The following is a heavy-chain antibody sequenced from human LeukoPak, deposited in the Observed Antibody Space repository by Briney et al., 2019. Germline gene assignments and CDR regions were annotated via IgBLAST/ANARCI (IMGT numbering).Heavy chain of an antibody. Sequence: GASVKVSCKASGGTFSSYAISWVRQAPGQGLEWMGGIIPIFGTANYAQKFQGRVTITTDESTSTAYMELSSLTSQDTAVYYCARVERYCTSNSCYGIHWLDPWGQGTLVTVSS. CDR1: GGTFSSYA. CDR2: IIPIFGTA. V-gene: IGHV1-69*05. D-gene: IGHD2-2*01. J-gene: IGHJ5*02. CDR3: ARVERYCTSNSCYGIHWLDP.